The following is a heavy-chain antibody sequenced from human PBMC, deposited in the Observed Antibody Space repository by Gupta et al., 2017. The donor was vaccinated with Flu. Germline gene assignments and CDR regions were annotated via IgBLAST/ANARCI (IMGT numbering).Heavy chain of an antibody. Sequence: EVQLVESGGGLVKPGGSLRLSCAASEFTFLTAYMSWVRQAPGKGLDWVGRIKSLDDGGTTDYAAPVKGRFIISRDDSRNTLYLQMHSLRTEDTAVYYCTTDLSGGYAFDIWGQGTGVTVSS. CDR1: EFTFLTAY. V-gene: IGHV3-15*01. CDR3: TTDLSGGYAFDI. J-gene: IGHJ3*02. CDR2: IKSLDDGGTT. D-gene: IGHD1-26*01.